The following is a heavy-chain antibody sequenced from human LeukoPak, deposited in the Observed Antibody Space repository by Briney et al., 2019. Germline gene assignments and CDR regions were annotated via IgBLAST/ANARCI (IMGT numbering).Heavy chain of an antibody. Sequence: SETLSLTCTVSGGSISSSSYYWAWIRQPPGKGLEYIGSYSGSTNYNPSLKSRVTISVDTSKNQFSLKLSSVTAADTAVYYCARGREYKRMFDYWGQGTLVTVSS. V-gene: IGHV4-39*07. CDR3: ARGREYKRMFDY. CDR2: YSGST. J-gene: IGHJ4*02. D-gene: IGHD1-1*01. CDR1: GGSISSSSYY.